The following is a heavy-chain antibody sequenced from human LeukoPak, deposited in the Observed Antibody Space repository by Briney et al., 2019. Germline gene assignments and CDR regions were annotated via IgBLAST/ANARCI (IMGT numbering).Heavy chain of an antibody. V-gene: IGHV4-31*03. D-gene: IGHD3-10*01. Sequence: PSETLSLTCTVSGGSINSGGYYWSWIRQHPGKGLEWIGYIYYSGSTYYNPSLKSRVTISVDTSKNQFSLKLSYVTAADTAVYYCAREGGRLGYYGSGSYYIYWGQGTLVTVSS. CDR1: GGSINSGGYY. CDR2: IYYSGST. CDR3: AREGGRLGYYGSGSYYIY. J-gene: IGHJ4*02.